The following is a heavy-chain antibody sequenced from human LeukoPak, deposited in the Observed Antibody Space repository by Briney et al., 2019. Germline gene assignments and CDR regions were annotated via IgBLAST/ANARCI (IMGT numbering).Heavy chain of an antibody. Sequence: GGSLRLSCAASGFTFSSYWMSWVRQAPGKGLEWVANIKQDGSEKYYVDSVKGRFTISRDNAKNSLYLQMNSLRAEDTAVYYCAKKFGVYYDFWSGYSAHYYMDVWGKGTTVTVSS. D-gene: IGHD3-3*01. CDR3: AKKFGVYYDFWSGYSAHYYMDV. CDR1: GFTFSSYW. V-gene: IGHV3-7*01. J-gene: IGHJ6*03. CDR2: IKQDGSEK.